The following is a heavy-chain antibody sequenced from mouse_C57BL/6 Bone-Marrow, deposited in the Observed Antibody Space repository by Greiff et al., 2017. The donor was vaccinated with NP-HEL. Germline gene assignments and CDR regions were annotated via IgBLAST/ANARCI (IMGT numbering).Heavy chain of an antibody. CDR2: IWRGGST. J-gene: IGHJ4*01. Sequence: QVQLQQSGPGLVQPSPSLSITCTVSGFSLTSYGVHWVRQSPGKGLEWLGVIWRGGSTDYNAAFMSRLSITKDNSKSQVFFKMNSLQADDTAIYYCAKLNYYGGKYAMDYWGQGTSVTVSS. CDR1: GFSLTSYG. D-gene: IGHD1-1*01. CDR3: AKLNYYGGKYAMDY. V-gene: IGHV2-5*01.